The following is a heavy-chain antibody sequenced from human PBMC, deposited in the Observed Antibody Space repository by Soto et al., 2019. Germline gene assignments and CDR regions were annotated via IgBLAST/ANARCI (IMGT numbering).Heavy chain of an antibody. Sequence: GESLKISCKGSGYSFTSYWITWVRQMPVKGLEWMGRIDPSDSYTNYSPSFQGHVTISADKSISTAYLQWSSLKVSDTAIYYCERHVPRAYGHAYNYYGLDVWGQGTTVTVS. CDR2: IDPSDSYT. CDR3: ERHVPRAYGHAYNYYGLDV. D-gene: IGHD2-21*01. V-gene: IGHV5-10-1*01. J-gene: IGHJ6*02. CDR1: GYSFTSYW.